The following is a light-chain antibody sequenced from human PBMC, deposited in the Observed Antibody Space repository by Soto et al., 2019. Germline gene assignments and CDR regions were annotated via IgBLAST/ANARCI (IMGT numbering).Light chain of an antibody. V-gene: IGKV3-20*01. CDR1: QSVSSSY. CDR3: QQYGRGT. J-gene: IGKJ2*01. Sequence: EIVLTQSPGTLSLSPGERATLSCRASQSVSSSYLAWYQQKPGQAPRLLIYGASSRATGIPDRFSGSGSGTDFTLTISRLEPEDFAVYYCQQYGRGTFGQGIKLEIK. CDR2: GAS.